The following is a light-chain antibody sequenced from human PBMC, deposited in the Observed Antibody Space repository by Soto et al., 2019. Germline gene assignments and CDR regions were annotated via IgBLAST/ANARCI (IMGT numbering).Light chain of an antibody. J-gene: IGLJ1*01. V-gene: IGLV2-14*01. CDR3: SSYTSSSTLYV. CDR1: SSDVGGYNY. Sequence: QSVLTQPASVSGSPGQSITISRTGTSSDVGGYNYVSWYQQHPGKAPKLMIYDVSNRPSGVSNRFSGSKSGNTASLTISGLQAEDEADYYCSSYTSSSTLYVFGTGTKVXVL. CDR2: DVS.